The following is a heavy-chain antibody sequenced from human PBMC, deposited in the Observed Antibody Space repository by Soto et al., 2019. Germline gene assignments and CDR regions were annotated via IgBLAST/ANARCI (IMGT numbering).Heavy chain of an antibody. J-gene: IGHJ4*02. CDR3: ARVPYY. CDR1: GGSISRGGYS. Sequence: SETLSLTCAVSGGSISRGGYSWSWIRQPPGKGLEWIGYIYHSGSPYYNPSLKSRVTISVDRSKNQFSLKLSSVTAADTAVYYCARVPYYWGQGTLVTVSS. V-gene: IGHV4-30-2*01. CDR2: IYHSGSP.